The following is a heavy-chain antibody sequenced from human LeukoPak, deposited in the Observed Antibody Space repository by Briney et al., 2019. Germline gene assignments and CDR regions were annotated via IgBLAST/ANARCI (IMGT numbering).Heavy chain of an antibody. CDR3: ARDYYDSSGYVLLDY. D-gene: IGHD3-22*01. CDR1: GGSISSSNW. V-gene: IGHV4-4*02. Sequence: PSGTLSLTCAVSGGSISSSNWWSWGRQPPAKGLEWIGEIYHSGSTNYNPSLKSRVTISVDKSKNQFSLKLSSVTAADTAVYYCARDYYDSSGYVLLDYWGQGSLVTVSS. CDR2: IYHSGST. J-gene: IGHJ4*02.